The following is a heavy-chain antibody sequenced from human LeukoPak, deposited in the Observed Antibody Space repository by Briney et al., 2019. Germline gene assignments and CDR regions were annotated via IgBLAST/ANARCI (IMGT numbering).Heavy chain of an antibody. J-gene: IGHJ4*02. Sequence: VASVKVSCKASGYTFTSYGISWVRQAPGQGLEWMGWISAYNGNTNYAQKLQGRVTMTTDTSTSTAYMELRSLRSDDTAVYYCARWDGGCSGGSCYPIGGDLDYWGQGTLVTVSS. CDR3: ARWDGGCSGGSCYPIGGDLDY. V-gene: IGHV1-18*01. D-gene: IGHD2-15*01. CDR1: GYTFTSYG. CDR2: ISAYNGNT.